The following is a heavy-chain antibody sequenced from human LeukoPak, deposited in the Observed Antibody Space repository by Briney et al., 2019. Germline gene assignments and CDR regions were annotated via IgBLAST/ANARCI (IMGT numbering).Heavy chain of an antibody. J-gene: IGHJ4*02. CDR3: AREWGRIAVAGGPGY. CDR1: GFTFSNYG. V-gene: IGHV3-33*01. Sequence: PGRSLRLSCAVSGFTFSNYGMHWVRQAPGKGLEWLTLIWYDGHTKFYADSVKGRFTVSRDNSKNTLCLQMDNLRDEDTAVYYCAREWGRIAVAGGPGYWGQGTLVTVSS. CDR2: IWYDGHTK. D-gene: IGHD6-19*01.